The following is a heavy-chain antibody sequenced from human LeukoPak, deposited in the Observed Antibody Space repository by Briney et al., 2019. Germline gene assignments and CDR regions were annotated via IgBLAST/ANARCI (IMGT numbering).Heavy chain of an antibody. CDR2: IYYSGST. V-gene: IGHV4-59*01. D-gene: IGHD5-18*01. J-gene: IGHJ4*02. CDR3: AMGYSYGSIDY. CDR1: GDSISNCF. Sequence: KPSETLSLTCTVSGDSISNCFWSWIRQPPGKGLEWIGYIYYSGSTNYNPSLKSRVTISVDTSKNQFSLKLTSVTAADTAVYYCAMGYSYGSIDYWGQGTLVTVSS.